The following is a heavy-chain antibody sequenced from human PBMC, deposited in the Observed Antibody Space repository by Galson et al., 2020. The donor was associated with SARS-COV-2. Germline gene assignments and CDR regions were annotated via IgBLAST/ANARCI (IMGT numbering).Heavy chain of an antibody. D-gene: IGHD3-10*01. J-gene: IGHJ4*02. CDR3: ARDLVVRGVTY. CDR2: IYSGGST. Sequence: GESLKISCAASGFTVSSNYMSWVRQAPGKGLEWVSVIYSGGSTYYADSVKGRFTISRDNSKNTLYLQMNSLRAEDTAVYYCARDLVVRGVTYWGQGTLVTVSS. V-gene: IGHV3-66*01. CDR1: GFTVSSNY.